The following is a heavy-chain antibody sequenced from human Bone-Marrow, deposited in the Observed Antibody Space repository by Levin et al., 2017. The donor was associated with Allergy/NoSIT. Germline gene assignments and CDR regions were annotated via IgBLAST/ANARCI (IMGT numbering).Heavy chain of an antibody. J-gene: IGHJ4*02. CDR2: INRDGGDG. D-gene: IGHD2-8*01. Sequence: GESLKISCASSGFTFSGYWMAWVRQAPGKGLEWVANINRDGGDGYYVDSVKRRFTISRDNARNSLDLQMNSLRVEDTAVYYCARNGAWSFEFWGQGTLVTVSS. CDR1: GFTFSGYW. CDR3: ARNGAWSFEF. V-gene: IGHV3-7*02.